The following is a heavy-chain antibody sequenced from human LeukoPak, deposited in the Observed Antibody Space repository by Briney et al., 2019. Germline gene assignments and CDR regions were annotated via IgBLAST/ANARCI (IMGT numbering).Heavy chain of an antibody. CDR1: GGSISSGGYY. J-gene: IGHJ3*02. CDR3: AREQAAASDAFDI. Sequence: SETLSLTCTVSGGSISSGGYYWGWIRQPPGKGLEWIGYIYHSGSTYYNPSLKSRVTISVDTSKNQFSLKLSSVTAADTAVYYCAREQAAASDAFDIWGQGTMVTVSS. D-gene: IGHD6-13*01. CDR2: IYHSGST. V-gene: IGHV4-30-2*02.